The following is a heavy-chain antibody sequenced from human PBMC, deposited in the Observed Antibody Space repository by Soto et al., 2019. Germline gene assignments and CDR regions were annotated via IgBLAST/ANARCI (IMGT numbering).Heavy chain of an antibody. CDR3: AREASPALLELWPRAFDI. J-gene: IGHJ3*02. CDR2: ISYDGSNK. D-gene: IGHD5-18*01. CDR1: GFTFSSYA. V-gene: IGHV3-30-3*01. Sequence: PGGSLRLSCAASGFTFSSYAMHWVRQAPGKGLEWVAVISYDGSNKYYADSVKGRFTISRDNSKNTLYLQMNSLRAEDTAVYYCAREASPALLELWPRAFDIWGQGTMVTVSS.